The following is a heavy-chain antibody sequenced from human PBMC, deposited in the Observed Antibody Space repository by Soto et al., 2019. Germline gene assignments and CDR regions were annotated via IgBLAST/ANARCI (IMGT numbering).Heavy chain of an antibody. CDR3: AIAFYCSGGSCYSDY. CDR2: IYSGGST. J-gene: IGHJ4*02. Sequence: EVQLVESGGGLVQPGGSLRLSCAASGFTVSSNYMSWVRQAPGKGLEWVSVIYSGGSTYYADSVKGRFTISRDNSKNTLYLQMNSLRAEVTAVYYCAIAFYCSGGSCYSDYWGQGTLVTVSS. D-gene: IGHD2-15*01. V-gene: IGHV3-66*01. CDR1: GFTVSSNY.